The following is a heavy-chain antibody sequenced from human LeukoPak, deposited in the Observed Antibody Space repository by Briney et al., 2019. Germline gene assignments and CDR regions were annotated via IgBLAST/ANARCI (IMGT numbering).Heavy chain of an antibody. V-gene: IGHV3-30*19. CDR2: ISYDGSNK. Sequence: HPGGSLRLSCAASAFTFSTYGMHWVRQAPGKGLEWVAVISYDGSNKYYADSVKGRFTISRHNSKNTLYLQMNSLRAEDTAVYYCARDSRSYYFDYWGQGTLVTVSS. J-gene: IGHJ4*02. D-gene: IGHD1-26*01. CDR3: ARDSRSYYFDY. CDR1: AFTFSTYG.